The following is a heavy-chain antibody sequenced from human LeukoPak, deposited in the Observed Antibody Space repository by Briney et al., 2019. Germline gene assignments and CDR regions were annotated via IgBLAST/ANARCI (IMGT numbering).Heavy chain of an antibody. Sequence: PGGSLRLSCAASGFTFSSYWMSWVRQAPGKGLEWVANIRQDGSVQNYVDSVKGRFTISRDNPKNSVYLQMSSLRAEDTAVYYCARCSGSYQFDYWGQGTLVTVSS. J-gene: IGHJ4*02. D-gene: IGHD1-26*01. CDR1: GFTFSSYW. CDR2: IRQDGSVQ. V-gene: IGHV3-7*01. CDR3: ARCSGSYQFDY.